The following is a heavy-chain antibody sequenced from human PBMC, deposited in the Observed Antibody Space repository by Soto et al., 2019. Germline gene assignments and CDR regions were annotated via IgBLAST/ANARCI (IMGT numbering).Heavy chain of an antibody. CDR1: RFSFSSYE. D-gene: IGHD2-8*01. CDR3: ARGGGYCTPTSCAIDA. CDR2: VSLTGDRT. Sequence: GGSLRLSCVASRFSFSSYEMSWVRQAAGKGLEWVSRVSLTGDRTNYAGSVKGRFTVSRDNFKNTLYLEMDSLRPEDTAIYYCARGGGYCTPTSCAIDAWGRGTPVTVSS. V-gene: IGHV3-23*01. J-gene: IGHJ5*02.